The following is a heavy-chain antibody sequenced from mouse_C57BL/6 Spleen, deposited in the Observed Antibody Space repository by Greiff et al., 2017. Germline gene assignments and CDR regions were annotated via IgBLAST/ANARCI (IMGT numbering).Heavy chain of an antibody. D-gene: IGHD2-3*01. J-gene: IGHJ4*01. CDR3: AIQEDDGYGPYYYAMDY. CDR1: GYTFTEYT. V-gene: IGHV1-62-2*01. Sequence: VQLQQSGAELVKPGASVKLSCKASGYTFTEYTIHWVKQRSGQGLEWIGWFYPGSGSIKYNEKFKDKATLTANKSSSTVYMELSRLTSEDSAVYFCAIQEDDGYGPYYYAMDYWGQGTSVTVSS. CDR2: FYPGSGSI.